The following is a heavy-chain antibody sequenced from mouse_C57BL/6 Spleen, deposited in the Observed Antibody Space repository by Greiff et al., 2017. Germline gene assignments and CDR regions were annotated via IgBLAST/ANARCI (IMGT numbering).Heavy chain of an antibody. V-gene: IGHV5-6*01. CDR1: GFTFSSYG. J-gene: IGHJ3*01. Sequence: EVKLVESGGDLVKPGGSLKLSCAASGFTFSSYGMSWVRQTPDKRLEWVATISSGGSYTYYPDSVKGRFPISRDNAKNTLYLQMSSLKSENTAMYYCAGHRDYYGSPFAYWGQGTLVTVSA. CDR3: AGHRDYYGSPFAY. D-gene: IGHD1-1*01. CDR2: ISSGGSYT.